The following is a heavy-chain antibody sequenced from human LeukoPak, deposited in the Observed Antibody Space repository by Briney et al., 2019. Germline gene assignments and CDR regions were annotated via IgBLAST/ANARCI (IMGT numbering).Heavy chain of an antibody. Sequence: GGSLRLSCAASEFDFSSHAMTWVRQAPGKGLEWVSAISISGSKTYYADSVKGRFTISRDNSTNTLYLQMNSLRAEDTAVYYCANEIRPNDYWGQGTQVTVSS. V-gene: IGHV3-23*01. CDR2: ISISGSKT. CDR1: EFDFSSHA. J-gene: IGHJ4*02. CDR3: ANEIRPNDY. D-gene: IGHD4-17*01.